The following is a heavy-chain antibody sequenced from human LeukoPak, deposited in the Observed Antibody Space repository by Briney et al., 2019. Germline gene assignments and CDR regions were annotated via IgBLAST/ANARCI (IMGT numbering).Heavy chain of an antibody. D-gene: IGHD3-22*01. CDR2: IFYTGNT. CDR1: GDSITNYY. Sequence: PSETLSLTCIVSGDSITNYYWSWIRQTPGKGLEWIGYIFYTGNTNYNPSLKSRPTISVDTSKNQFSLNLSSVTTADTGIYFCARGLVVGAGRLDPWGQGTLAIVSS. V-gene: IGHV4-59*01. CDR3: ARGLVVGAGRLDP. J-gene: IGHJ5*02.